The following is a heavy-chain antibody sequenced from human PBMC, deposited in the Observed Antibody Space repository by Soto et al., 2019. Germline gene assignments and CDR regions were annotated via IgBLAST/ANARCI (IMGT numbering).Heavy chain of an antibody. Sequence: SETLSLTCAVYGGSFSGYYWSWIRQPPGKGLEWIGEINHSGSTNYNPSLKSRVTISVDTSKNQFSPKLSSVTAADTAVYYCARGASMVRGVIGYYYYYGMDVWGQGTTVTVSS. CDR3: ARGASMVRGVIGYYYYYGMDV. V-gene: IGHV4-34*01. CDR2: INHSGST. D-gene: IGHD3-10*01. J-gene: IGHJ6*02. CDR1: GGSFSGYY.